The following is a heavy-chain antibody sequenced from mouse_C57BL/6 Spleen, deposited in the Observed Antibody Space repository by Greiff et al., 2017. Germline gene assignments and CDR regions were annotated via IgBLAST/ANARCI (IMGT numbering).Heavy chain of an antibody. Sequence: QVQLQQPGAELVRPGSSVKLSCKASGYTFTSYWMHWVKQRPIQGLEWIGNIDPSDSETHYNQKFKDKATLTVDTSSSTAYMQLSSLTSEDSAVYYCARRGRWYFDVWGTGTTVTVSS. CDR3: ARRGRWYFDV. CDR1: GYTFTSYW. V-gene: IGHV1-52*01. CDR2: IDPSDSET. J-gene: IGHJ1*03.